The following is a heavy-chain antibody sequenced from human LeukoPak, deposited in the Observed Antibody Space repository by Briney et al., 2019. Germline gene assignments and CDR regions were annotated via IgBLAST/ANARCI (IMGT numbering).Heavy chain of an antibody. CDR2: ISAYNGNT. CDR3: ARTTDYGDSDVLDH. Sequence: GASVKVSCKASGYTFSSYGVSWVRQAPGQGLEWMGWISAYNGNTNYAQKVQGRVTMTTDTSTSTAYMDLRSLRSDDTAVYYCARTTDYGDSDVLDHWGQGTLVTVSS. D-gene: IGHD4-17*01. J-gene: IGHJ4*02. CDR1: GYTFSSYG. V-gene: IGHV1-18*01.